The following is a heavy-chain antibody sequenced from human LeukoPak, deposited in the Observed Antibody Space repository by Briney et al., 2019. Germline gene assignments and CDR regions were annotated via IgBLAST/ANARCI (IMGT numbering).Heavy chain of an antibody. Sequence: GGSLRLSCAASGFNFDEYAMHWVRQAPGKGPEWVSLITWDGGISDYADSVKRRFTISRDNSRNSLFLQMNSLRVEDTALYYCARDSWSGNGFDIWGQGTMVTVSS. D-gene: IGHD3-3*01. V-gene: IGHV3-43D*03. CDR3: ARDSWSGNGFDI. CDR2: ITWDGGIS. J-gene: IGHJ3*02. CDR1: GFNFDEYA.